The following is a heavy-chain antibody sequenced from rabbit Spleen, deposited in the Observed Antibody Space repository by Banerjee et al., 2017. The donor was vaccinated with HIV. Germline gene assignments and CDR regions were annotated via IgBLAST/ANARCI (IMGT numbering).Heavy chain of an antibody. CDR1: GLSFSGSQY. CDR2: IYAGSGGST. D-gene: IGHD1-1*01. V-gene: IGHV1S45*01. CDR3: ARSDVSGSGGSDYGMDL. Sequence: QEQLMESGGGLVKPEGSLTLTCKASGLSFSGSQYMCWVRQAPGKGLELIACIYAGSGGSTYYASWAKGRFTISKTSSTTVTLQMTGLTAADTATYFCARSDVSGSGGSDYGMDLWGPGTLVTVS. J-gene: IGHJ6*01.